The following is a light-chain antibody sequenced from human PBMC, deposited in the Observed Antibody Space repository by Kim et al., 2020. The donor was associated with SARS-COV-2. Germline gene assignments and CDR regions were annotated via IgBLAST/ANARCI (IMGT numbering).Light chain of an antibody. V-gene: IGLV3-19*01. Sequence: VDLGQTVRITCQGDSLRSYYATWYQQKPGQAPILVIYGKNNRPSVIPDRFSGSSSGNTASLTITGTQAGDEADYYCNSRDTNDNVVFGGGTKLTVL. CDR2: GKN. J-gene: IGLJ2*01. CDR3: NSRDTNDNVV. CDR1: SLRSYY.